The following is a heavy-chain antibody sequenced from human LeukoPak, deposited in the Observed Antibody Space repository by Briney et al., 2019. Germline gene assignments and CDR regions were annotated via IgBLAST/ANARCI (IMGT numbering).Heavy chain of an antibody. J-gene: IGHJ4*02. Sequence: HSGGSLRLSCVASGLTLSNFWMTWVRQAPGKGLEWVGFIRSKAYGETADYAASVKGRFTISRDDSKAIAYLQMNSLKTEDTAVYHCTRDRGAYNLYDYWGQGTLVTVSS. CDR3: TRDRGAYNLYDY. V-gene: IGHV3-49*04. D-gene: IGHD1-1*01. CDR1: GLTLSNFW. CDR2: IRSKAYGETA.